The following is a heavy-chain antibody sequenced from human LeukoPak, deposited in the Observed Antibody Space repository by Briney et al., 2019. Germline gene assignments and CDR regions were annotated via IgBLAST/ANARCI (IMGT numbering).Heavy chain of an antibody. CDR1: GFTVSTYW. V-gene: IGHV3-7*03. CDR3: ARSPRNSGYNYGDY. CDR2: INQDGSEM. Sequence: PGGSLRPSCAASGFTVSTYWMTWVRQAPGKGLEWVANINQDGSEMYYVDSVKGRFTISRDNAKNSLYLQMNSLRAKDTAIYYCARSPRNSGYNYGDYWGQGTLVTVSS. D-gene: IGHD5-12*01. J-gene: IGHJ4*02.